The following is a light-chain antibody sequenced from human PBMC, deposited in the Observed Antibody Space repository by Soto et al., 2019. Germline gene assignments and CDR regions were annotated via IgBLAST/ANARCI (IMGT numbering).Light chain of an antibody. V-gene: IGKV3-20*01. J-gene: IGKJ5*01. CDR1: QSITNDY. CDR3: QQYGSSPIT. Sequence: SPDTLSMSPGERATLSCRASQSITNDYLAWYQHKPGQAPRLLIYGASSGATDIPDRFSGSGSGTDFTLTISRLEPEDFAVYYCQQYGSSPITFGPGTRLEIK. CDR2: GAS.